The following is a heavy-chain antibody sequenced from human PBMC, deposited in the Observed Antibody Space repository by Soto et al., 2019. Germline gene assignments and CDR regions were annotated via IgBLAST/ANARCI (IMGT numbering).Heavy chain of an antibody. J-gene: IGHJ6*02. CDR2: VYYSGGA. D-gene: IGHD2-21*02. CDR3: TRDGDGRMTTNPYYYYGMDV. CDR1: GGSISGYY. V-gene: IGHV4-59*01. Sequence: SETLSLTCTVSGGSISGYYWSWIRQPPGKGLEWIGNVYYSGGAEYNPSVKRRVSISVDTSKNQFSLNLSSVTAADTAVYYCTRDGDGRMTTNPYYYYGMDVWGPGITVTV.